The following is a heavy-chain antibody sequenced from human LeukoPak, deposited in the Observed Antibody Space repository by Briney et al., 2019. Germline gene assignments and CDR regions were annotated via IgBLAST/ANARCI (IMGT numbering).Heavy chain of an antibody. CDR1: GFTFDDYA. CDR3: AKAGTIAVAGSGFDY. V-gene: IGHV3-9*01. Sequence: GRSLRLSCAASGFTFDDYAMHWVRQAPGKGLEWVSCNSWNSGSIGYADSVKGRFTISRDNAKNSLYLQMNSLRAEDTALYYCAKAGTIAVAGSGFDYWGQGTLVTVSS. D-gene: IGHD6-19*01. J-gene: IGHJ4*02. CDR2: NSWNSGSI.